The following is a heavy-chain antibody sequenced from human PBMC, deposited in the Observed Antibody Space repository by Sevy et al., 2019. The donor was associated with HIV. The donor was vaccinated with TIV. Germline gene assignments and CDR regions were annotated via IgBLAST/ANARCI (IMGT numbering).Heavy chain of an antibody. J-gene: IGHJ6*02. Sequence: ASVKVSCKVSGYTLTELSMHWVRQAPGKGLEWMGGFDPEDGETIYAQKFQGRVTMTEDISTDTAYMELSSLRSEDTAVYYCATVVRGVITSHYYYYGMDVWGQGTTVTVSS. D-gene: IGHD3-10*01. V-gene: IGHV1-24*01. CDR3: ATVVRGVITSHYYYYGMDV. CDR1: GYTLTELS. CDR2: FDPEDGET.